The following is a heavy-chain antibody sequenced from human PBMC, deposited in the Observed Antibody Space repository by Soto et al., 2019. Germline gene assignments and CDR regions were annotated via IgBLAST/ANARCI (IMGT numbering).Heavy chain of an antibody. D-gene: IGHD4-17*01. CDR1: GFTFSDYW. J-gene: IGHJ3*02. CDR3: ARGVSPGSGPDYLDAVDM. V-gene: IGHV3-7*04. Sequence: EVQLVESGGGLVQPGESLRLSCAASGFTFSDYWMTWVRQAPGKGLEWVANIKKDESKKSYLDSVRGRFTISRDNARNSLYLQMDSLRAEDTALYYCARGVSPGSGPDYLDAVDMWGQGTMVTVSS. CDR2: IKKDESKK.